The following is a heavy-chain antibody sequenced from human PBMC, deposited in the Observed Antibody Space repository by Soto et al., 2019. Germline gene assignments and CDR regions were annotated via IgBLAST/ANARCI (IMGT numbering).Heavy chain of an antibody. CDR2: IIPIFGTA. CDR1: GGTFSSYA. J-gene: IGHJ6*02. Sequence: QVQLVQSGAEVKKPGSSVKASCKASGGTFSSYAISWVRQAPGQGLEWMGGIIPIFGTANYAQKFQGRVTITADESTSTAYMELSSLRSEDTAVYYCARGQVVVVTAIYYYYYGMDVWGQGTTVTVSS. V-gene: IGHV1-69*12. CDR3: ARGQVVVVTAIYYYYYGMDV. D-gene: IGHD2-21*02.